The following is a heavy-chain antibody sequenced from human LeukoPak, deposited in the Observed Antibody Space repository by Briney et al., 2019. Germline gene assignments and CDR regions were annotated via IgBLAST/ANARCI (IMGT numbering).Heavy chain of an antibody. V-gene: IGHV3-21*01. J-gene: IGHJ4*02. Sequence: GGSLRLSCAASGFTFSSYSMNWVRQAPGKGLEWVSSISSSSSYIYYADSVKGRFTISRDNAKNSLYLQMSSLRAEDTAVCYCARDPKYYYDSSGTFDYWGQGTLVTVSS. D-gene: IGHD3-22*01. CDR3: ARDPKYYYDSSGTFDY. CDR1: GFTFSSYS. CDR2: ISSSSSYI.